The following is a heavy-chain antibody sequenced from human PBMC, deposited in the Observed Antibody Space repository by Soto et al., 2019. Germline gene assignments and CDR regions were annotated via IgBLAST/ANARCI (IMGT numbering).Heavy chain of an antibody. CDR1: VFTFSGST. J-gene: IGHJ4*02. CDR2: ISSDSVWI. CDR3: ASGSYGDYSD. Sequence: PGGSLRLSCAASVFTFSGSTMNWVRQAPGKGLEWVSSISSDSVWIYYAASVKGRFTISRDNAKNSLFLQMSSLRAEDTAVYYCASGSYGDYSDWGQGTLVTVSS. V-gene: IGHV3-21*01. D-gene: IGHD4-17*01.